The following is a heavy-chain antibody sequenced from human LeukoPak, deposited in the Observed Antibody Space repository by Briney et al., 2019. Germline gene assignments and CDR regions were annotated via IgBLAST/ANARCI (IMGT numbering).Heavy chain of an antibody. J-gene: IGHJ4*02. CDR1: GGSFSGYY. CDR3: ARIGKSYGSIDY. V-gene: IGHV4-34*01. CDR2: IYHSGST. D-gene: IGHD3-10*01. Sequence: SETLSLTCAVYGGSFSGYYWSWIRQPPGKGLEWIGYIYHSGSTYYNPSLKSRVTISVDRSKNQFSLKLSSVTAADTAVYYCARIGKSYGSIDYWGQGTLVTVSS.